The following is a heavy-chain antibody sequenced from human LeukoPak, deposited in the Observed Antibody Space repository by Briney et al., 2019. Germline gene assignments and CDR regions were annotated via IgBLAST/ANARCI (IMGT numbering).Heavy chain of an antibody. J-gene: IGHJ6*02. Sequence: GESLKISCKASGYTYTGYYMHWVRQAPGQGLEWMGWINPNSGGTNYAQKFQGRVTMTRDTSISTAYMELSRLRSDDTAVYYCARVDRFWSGPQSSYGMDVWGQGTTVTVSS. D-gene: IGHD3-3*01. CDR1: GYTYTGYY. V-gene: IGHV1-2*02. CDR3: ARVDRFWSGPQSSYGMDV. CDR2: INPNSGGT.